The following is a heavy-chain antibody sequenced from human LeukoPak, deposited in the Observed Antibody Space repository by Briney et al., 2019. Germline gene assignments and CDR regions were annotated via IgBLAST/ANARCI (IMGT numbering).Heavy chain of an antibody. V-gene: IGHV4-59*01. D-gene: IGHD6-19*01. CDR1: GGSISSYY. Sequence: SETLSLTCTVSGGSISSYYWSWIRQPPGKGLEWIGYIYYSGSTNYNPSLKSRVTISVDTSKNQFSLELSSVTAADTAVYYCARARGSSGWYWFDPWGQGTLVTVSS. J-gene: IGHJ5*02. CDR3: ARARGSSGWYWFDP. CDR2: IYYSGST.